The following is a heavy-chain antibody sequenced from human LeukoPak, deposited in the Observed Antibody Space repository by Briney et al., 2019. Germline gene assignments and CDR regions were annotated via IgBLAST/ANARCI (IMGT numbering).Heavy chain of an antibody. CDR1: GFTFSRYW. J-gene: IGHJ5*02. Sequence: PGGSLRLSCAASGFTFSRYWIHWVRHAPGKGLVWVSRINTDGSATTYADSVKGRFTISRDNAKNTLYLQMKSLRAEDTAVYYCARAQYGWFDPWGQGTLVTVSS. D-gene: IGHD3-10*01. V-gene: IGHV3-74*03. CDR2: INTDGSAT. CDR3: ARAQYGWFDP.